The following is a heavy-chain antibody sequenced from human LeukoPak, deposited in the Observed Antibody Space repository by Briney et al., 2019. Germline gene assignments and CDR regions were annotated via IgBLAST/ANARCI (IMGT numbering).Heavy chain of an antibody. CDR1: GFTFSSYG. Sequence: PGRSLRLSCAASGFTFSSYGMHWVRQAPGKGLEWVAVISYDGSNKYYADSVKGRFTISRDNSKNTLYLQMNSLRAEDTAVYYCAKDGYSSGWYMDYWGQGTLVTVSP. CDR3: AKDGYSSGWYMDY. CDR2: ISYDGSNK. V-gene: IGHV3-30*18. J-gene: IGHJ4*02. D-gene: IGHD6-19*01.